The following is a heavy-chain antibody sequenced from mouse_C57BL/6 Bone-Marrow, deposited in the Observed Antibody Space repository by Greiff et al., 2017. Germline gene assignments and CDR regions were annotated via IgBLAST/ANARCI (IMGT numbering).Heavy chain of an antibody. J-gene: IGHJ4*01. CDR1: GYTFTSYW. CDR3: TRDVGGHYYAMDY. CDR2: IYPGNSDT. Sequence: VQLQQSGTVLARPGASVKMSCKTSGYTFTSYWMHWVNQRPGQGLEWIGAIYPGNSDTSYNQKFKGKAKLTAVTSASTAYMELSSLTNEDSAVYDCTRDVGGHYYAMDYWGQGTSVTVSS. V-gene: IGHV1-5*01.